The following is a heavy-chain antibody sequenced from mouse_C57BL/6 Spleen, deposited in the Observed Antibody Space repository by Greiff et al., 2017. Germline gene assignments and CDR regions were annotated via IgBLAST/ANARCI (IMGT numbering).Heavy chain of an antibody. CDR3: ARYDYYGNYGYAMDY. CDR1: GYAFTNYL. Sequence: QVQLQQSGAELVRPGTSVKVSCKASGYAFTNYLIEWVKQRPGQGLEWIGVINPGSGGTNYNEKFKGKATLTADKSSSTAYMQLSSLTSEDSAVYFCARYDYYGNYGYAMDYWGQGTSVTVSS. D-gene: IGHD2-1*01. V-gene: IGHV1-54*01. J-gene: IGHJ4*01. CDR2: INPGSGGT.